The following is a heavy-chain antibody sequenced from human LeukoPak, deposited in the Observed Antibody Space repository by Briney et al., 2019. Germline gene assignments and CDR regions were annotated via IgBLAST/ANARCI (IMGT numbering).Heavy chain of an antibody. CDR3: ARDPQYFFDSSGFDY. J-gene: IGHJ4*02. V-gene: IGHV3-21*01. D-gene: IGHD3-22*01. CDR1: GFTFSTFS. CDR2: ISDSSTYI. Sequence: SGGSLRLSCAASGFTFSTFSLHWVRQAPGKGLEWVSSISDSSTYIYYADSVKGRFTISTDDANSSLYLQMNSLRVEDTAVYFCARDPQYFFDSSGFDYWGQGSLVAVSS.